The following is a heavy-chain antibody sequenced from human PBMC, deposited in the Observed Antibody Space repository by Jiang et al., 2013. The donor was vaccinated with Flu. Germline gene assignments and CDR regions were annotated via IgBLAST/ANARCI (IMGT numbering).Heavy chain of an antibody. Sequence: VRQAPGQGLEWMGWINTNTGNPTYAQGFTGRFVFSLDTSVSTAYLQISSLKAEDTAVYYCAREGRDYVGYYYYGMDVWGQGTTVTVSS. J-gene: IGHJ6*02. CDR3: AREGRDYVGYYYYGMDV. V-gene: IGHV7-4-1*02. CDR2: INTNTGNP. D-gene: IGHD4-17*01.